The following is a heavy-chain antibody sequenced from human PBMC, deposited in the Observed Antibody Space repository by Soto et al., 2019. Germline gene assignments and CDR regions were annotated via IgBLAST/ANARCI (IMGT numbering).Heavy chain of an antibody. Sequence: EVQLLESGGGLVQPGGSLRLSCAASEFTFSNYAMSWVRQAPGKGLEWVSAISYGGGTTYYADSVKGRFTISRDNSKNKPYPKMNSLRAEDTAVYYCAKNPGYYYDSTGYHFDYWGQGTLVTVSS. J-gene: IGHJ4*02. CDR1: EFTFSNYA. D-gene: IGHD3-22*01. CDR2: ISYGGGTT. CDR3: AKNPGYYYDSTGYHFDY. V-gene: IGHV3-23*01.